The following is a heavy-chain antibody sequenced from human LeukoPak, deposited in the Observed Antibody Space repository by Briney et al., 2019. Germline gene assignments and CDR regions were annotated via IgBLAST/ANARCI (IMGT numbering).Heavy chain of an antibody. Sequence: SETLSLTCAVYGGSFSGYYWSWIRQPPGKGLEWIGEINHSGSTNYNPSLKSRVTISVDTSRNQFSLKLSSVTAADTAVYFCARGPYSYDSSGAFDIWGQGTMVTVSS. J-gene: IGHJ3*02. CDR2: INHSGST. V-gene: IGHV4-34*01. CDR1: GGSFSGYY. D-gene: IGHD3-22*01. CDR3: ARGPYSYDSSGAFDI.